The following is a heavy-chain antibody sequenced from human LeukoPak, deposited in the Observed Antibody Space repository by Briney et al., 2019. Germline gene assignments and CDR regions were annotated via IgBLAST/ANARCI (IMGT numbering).Heavy chain of an antibody. CDR2: FDPEDGET. CDR3: ATELMCADDCKLHY. Sequence: ASVKVSCKVPGYSRTELSMHWVRQAPGKGLEWMGGFDPEDGETIYAQKFQGRVTMTEDTSTDTAYMELRSLRSEDTAVYYCATELMCADDCKLHYWGQGTLVTVSS. J-gene: IGHJ4*02. CDR1: GYSRTELS. V-gene: IGHV1-24*01. D-gene: IGHD2-21*02.